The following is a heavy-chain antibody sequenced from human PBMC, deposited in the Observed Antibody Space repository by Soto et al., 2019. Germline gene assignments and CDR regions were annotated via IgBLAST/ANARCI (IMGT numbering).Heavy chain of an antibody. Sequence: PGGSMRLSCAASGLTFSYYYMIWIRQAPGKGLEWVSYISSSSSYTNYADSVKGRFTISRDNAKNSLYLQMNSLRAEDTAVYYCARDRLMVYATGNNWFDPWGQGTLVTVSS. CDR1: GLTFSYYY. J-gene: IGHJ5*02. CDR2: ISSSSSYT. V-gene: IGHV3-11*06. CDR3: ARDRLMVYATGNNWFDP. D-gene: IGHD2-8*01.